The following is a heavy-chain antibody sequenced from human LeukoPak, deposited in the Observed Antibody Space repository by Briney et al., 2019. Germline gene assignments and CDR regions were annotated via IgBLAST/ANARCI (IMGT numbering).Heavy chain of an antibody. Sequence: SQTLSLTCAISGDSVSSNSAAWNWIRQSPSRGLEWLGRTYYRSKWYNDYAVSVKSRITINPDTSKNQFSLRLNSVTPEDTAVYYCARDRGYYDFWSGYYPYYFDYWGQGTLVTVSS. CDR3: ARDRGYYDFWSGYYPYYFDY. V-gene: IGHV6-1*01. D-gene: IGHD3-3*01. CDR1: GDSVSSNSAA. CDR2: TYYRSKWYN. J-gene: IGHJ4*02.